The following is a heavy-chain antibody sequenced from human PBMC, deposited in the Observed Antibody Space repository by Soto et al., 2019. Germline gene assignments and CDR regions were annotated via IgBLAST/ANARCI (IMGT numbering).Heavy chain of an antibody. V-gene: IGHV4-59*01. D-gene: IGHD3-3*01. CDR2: IDDAGST. CDR1: GGSMTSYY. Sequence: KASETLSLTRRVSGGSMTSYYWNWLRQSPGKGLEWIGYIDDAGSTKFNPSLRSRVSMSILTSQGQVSLTLDSVTAADTAVYYCARAYFDFTGGYAPYWYSEVWGRGTLVTVSS. CDR3: ARAYFDFTGGYAPYWYSEV. J-gene: IGHJ2*01.